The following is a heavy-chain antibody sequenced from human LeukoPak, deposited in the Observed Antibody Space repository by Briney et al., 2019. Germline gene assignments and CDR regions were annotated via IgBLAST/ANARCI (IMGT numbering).Heavy chain of an antibody. V-gene: IGHV4-39*01. CDR1: GGSISSSSYY. CDR2: IYYSGST. Sequence: PSETLSLTCTVSGGSISSSSYYWGWIRQPPGKGLEWIGSIYYSGSTYYNPPLKSRVTISVDTSKNQFSLKLSSVTAADTAVYYCARTGYCSSTSCYPTNAFDIWGQGTMVTVSS. CDR3: ARTGYCSSTSCYPTNAFDI. D-gene: IGHD2-2*01. J-gene: IGHJ3*02.